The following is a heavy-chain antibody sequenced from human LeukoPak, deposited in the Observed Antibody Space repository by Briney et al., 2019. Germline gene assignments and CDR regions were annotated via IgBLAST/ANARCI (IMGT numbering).Heavy chain of an antibody. Sequence: SETLSLTCSVSGDSVSRSDSYWDWIRQPPGKGLEWIGTIYYSGRTYYSPSLKSRVTMSVDPSDNQFSLNLRSVTAADTAVYYCASYGISHTRENAFDIWGQGTMVTVSS. CDR3: ASYGISHTRENAFDI. V-gene: IGHV4-39*01. D-gene: IGHD4-23*01. CDR2: IYYSGRT. CDR1: GDSVSRSDSY. J-gene: IGHJ3*02.